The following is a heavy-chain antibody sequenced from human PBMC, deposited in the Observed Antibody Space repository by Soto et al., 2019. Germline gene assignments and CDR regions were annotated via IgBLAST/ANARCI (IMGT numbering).Heavy chain of an antibody. CDR3: ATTQMATLGNWFDP. D-gene: IGHD5-12*01. Sequence: SETLSLTCTVSGGSITSSSYYWGWIRQPPGKGLEWIGSIYYSGSTYYNPSLKSQVTISVDTSKNQFSLKLSSVTAADTAVYYCATTQMATLGNWFDPWGQGTLVTVSS. J-gene: IGHJ5*02. CDR2: IYYSGST. V-gene: IGHV4-39*01. CDR1: GGSITSSSYY.